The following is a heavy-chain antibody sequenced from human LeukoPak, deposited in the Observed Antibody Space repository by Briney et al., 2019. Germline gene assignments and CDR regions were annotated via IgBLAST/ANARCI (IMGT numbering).Heavy chain of an antibody. CDR1: GFTFSSYG. J-gene: IGHJ4*02. CDR3: AGSTTRYWSSTSCYIHFDY. D-gene: IGHD2-2*02. CDR2: ISSSSSYI. V-gene: IGHV3-21*01. Sequence: GGSLRLSCAASGFTFSSYGMNWVRQAPGQGLEWVSSISSSSSYIYYADSVKGRFTISRDNAKISLYLQMNSLRAEDTAVYYCAGSTTRYWSSTSCYIHFDYWGQGTLVTVSS.